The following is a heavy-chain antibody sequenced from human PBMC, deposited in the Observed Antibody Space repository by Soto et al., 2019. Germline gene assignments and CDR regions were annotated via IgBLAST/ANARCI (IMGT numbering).Heavy chain of an antibody. CDR3: AKDDFLEGGSADY. V-gene: IGHV3-30*18. CDR2: ISYDGSNK. D-gene: IGHD2-15*01. CDR1: GFTFSSYG. Sequence: GGSLRLSCAASGFTFSSYGMHWVRQAPGKGLEWVAVISYDGSNKYYADSVKGRFTIPRDNSKNTLYLQMNSLRAEDTAVYYCAKDDFLEGGSADYWGQGTLVTVSS. J-gene: IGHJ4*02.